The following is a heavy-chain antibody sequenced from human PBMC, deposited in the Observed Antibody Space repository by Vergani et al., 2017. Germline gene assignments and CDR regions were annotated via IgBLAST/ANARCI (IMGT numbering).Heavy chain of an antibody. CDR3: ARGGLLVPHV. D-gene: IGHD4/OR15-4a*01. CDR2: ISYSGDT. J-gene: IGHJ4*02. CDR1: GDSISPYF. V-gene: IGHV4-59*01. Sequence: QVQLHESGPGLVKPSETLSLTCTVSGDSISPYFWTWIRQPPEQGLEWIGYISYSGDTNCAPSLKSRVSISLDTSKNQFSLQVNSVPPSDTDVYYCARGGLLVPHVWGQGTLVTVS.